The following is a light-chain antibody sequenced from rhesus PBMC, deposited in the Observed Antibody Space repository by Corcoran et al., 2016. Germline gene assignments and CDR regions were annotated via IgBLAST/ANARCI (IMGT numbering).Light chain of an antibody. CDR3: QPYSRTPLP. J-gene: IGKJ4*01. Sequence: DIQMTQSPSSLSASVGDTVTITCRASQSINNWLAWYQQKQGKAPNLLSYKAYTLQSGVPSRFSGFCSGTAFTLTISSLQSEVFATYYCQPYSRTPLPFGGGTKVELK. CDR1: QSINNW. V-gene: IGKV1-22*01. CDR2: KAY.